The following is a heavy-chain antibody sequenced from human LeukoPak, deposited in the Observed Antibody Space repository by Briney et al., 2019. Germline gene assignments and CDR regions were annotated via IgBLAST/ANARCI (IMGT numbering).Heavy chain of an antibody. CDR3: AKDRDGYGDFAFDY. V-gene: IGHV3-23*01. CDR2: ISRSGDVT. CDR1: GFVFTNYV. J-gene: IGHJ4*02. Sequence: GGSLRLSCAASGFVFTNYVMNWVRQAPGGGLEWVSGISRSGDVTYYADSVKGRFTISRDNSKNTLFLQIDGLRAEDTAIYYCAKDRDGYGDFAFDYWGQGTLVTVSS. D-gene: IGHD4-17*01.